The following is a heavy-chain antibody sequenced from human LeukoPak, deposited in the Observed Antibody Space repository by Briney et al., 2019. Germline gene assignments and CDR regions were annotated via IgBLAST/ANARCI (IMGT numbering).Heavy chain of an antibody. CDR2: INNDGSST. CDR1: GFTFSSYW. J-gene: IGHJ4*02. V-gene: IGHV3-74*01. D-gene: IGHD6-19*01. CDR3: ARGPNFSGWLDY. Sequence: GGSLRLSCAASGFTFSSYWMHWVRHAPGKGLVWVSRINNDGSSTSYADSVKGRFTISRDNAKNTLYLQMNSLRAEDTAVYYCARGPNFSGWLDYWGQGTLVTVSS.